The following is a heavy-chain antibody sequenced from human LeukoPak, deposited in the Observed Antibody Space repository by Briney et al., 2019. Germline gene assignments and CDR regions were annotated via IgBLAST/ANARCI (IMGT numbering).Heavy chain of an antibody. Sequence: GGSLRLSCAASGFTFSSYGMHWIRQAPGQGLEWVAFIRYDGSTKYYADSVKGRFTISRDNSKDTLYLQMNSLRAEDTAVFYCAKDRGGSYYYYYYMDVWGKGTTVTVSS. V-gene: IGHV3-30*02. D-gene: IGHD2-15*01. CDR2: IRYDGSTK. CDR3: AKDRGGSYYYYYYMDV. CDR1: GFTFSSYG. J-gene: IGHJ6*03.